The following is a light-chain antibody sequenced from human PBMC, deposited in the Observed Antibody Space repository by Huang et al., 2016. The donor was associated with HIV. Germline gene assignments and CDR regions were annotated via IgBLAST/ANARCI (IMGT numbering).Light chain of an antibody. CDR2: WAS. J-gene: IGKJ1*01. CDR3: QQYYSSPQT. V-gene: IGKV4-1*01. Sequence: DIIMTQSPDSLAVSLGERATLNCRSSQSVYSSSTSKDYMAWFQQKPGQPPGLLLFWASTREAGVPDRFSGSGSGTHFTLTIANLEAEDVAIYYCQQYYSSPQTFGQGTRVEVK. CDR1: QSVYSSSTSKDY.